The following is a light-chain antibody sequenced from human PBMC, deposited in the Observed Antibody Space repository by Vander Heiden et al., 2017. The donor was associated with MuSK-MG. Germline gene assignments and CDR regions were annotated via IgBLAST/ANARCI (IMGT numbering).Light chain of an antibody. CDR2: GAS. CDR1: QSVSSN. V-gene: IGKV3-15*01. J-gene: IGKJ1*01. CDR3: QHDDNWPWT. Sequence: EIVMTQSPATLSVSPGERATLFCRASQSVSSNLAWYQQKPGQAPRLLIHGASIRATGTPARFSGSGSGTEFTLSISSLQSEDFAVYYCQHDDNWPWTFGQGTKVEIK.